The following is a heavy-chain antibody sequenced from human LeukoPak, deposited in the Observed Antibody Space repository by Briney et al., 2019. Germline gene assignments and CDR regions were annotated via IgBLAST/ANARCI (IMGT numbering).Heavy chain of an antibody. V-gene: IGHV1-2*02. Sequence: ASVKVSCKASGYTFTRYYIHWVRQAPGQGLEWMGWINPQSGGTGFAQKYQARVTMTRDTSIKTAYMELSSLRSGDTAVYFCARHPGYFVDSTVITRYYHMDVWVKGAAVTVSS. D-gene: IGHD3-10*01. CDR3: ARHPGYFVDSTVITRYYHMDV. CDR1: GYTFTRYY. J-gene: IGHJ6*03. CDR2: INPQSGGT.